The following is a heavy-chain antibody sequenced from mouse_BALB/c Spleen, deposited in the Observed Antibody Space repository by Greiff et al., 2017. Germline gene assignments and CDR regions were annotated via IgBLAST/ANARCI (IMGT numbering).Heavy chain of an antibody. CDR3: AANYYGSSYEGAY. J-gene: IGHJ3*01. V-gene: IGHV1-74*01. CDR2: IDPSNSET. D-gene: IGHD1-1*01. CDR1: GYTFTSYW. Sequence: VQLQQSGPELVRPGASVKMSCKASGYTFTSYWMHWVKQRPGQGLAWIGMIDPSNSETRLNQKFKDKATLNVDKSSNTAYMQLSSLTSEDSAVYYCAANYYGSSYEGAYWGQGTLVTGSA.